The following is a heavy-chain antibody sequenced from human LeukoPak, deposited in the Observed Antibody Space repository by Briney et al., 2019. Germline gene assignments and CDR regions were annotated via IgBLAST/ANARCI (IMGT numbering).Heavy chain of an antibody. J-gene: IGHJ4*02. CDR1: FNSLRSSSYC. D-gene: IGHD3-22*01. CDR2: IYYTGST. Sequence: SETLSLTCTDSFNSLRSSSYCWGWIRQLRGKGMEWLGYIYYTGSTYYSSSLKSRVTISVDTSNNQFSLRLNSVTAADTAVYYCASRYYYDSSGYFLYWGQGTLVTVSS. V-gene: IGHV4-39*01. CDR3: ASRYYYDSSGYFLY.